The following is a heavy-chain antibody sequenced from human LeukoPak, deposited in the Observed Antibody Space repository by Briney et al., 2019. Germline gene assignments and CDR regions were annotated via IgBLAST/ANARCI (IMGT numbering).Heavy chain of an antibody. CDR1: GYSFTSYW. CDR3: ARRGTYYDSGGYPFDY. CDR2: IYPGDSDT. D-gene: IGHD3-22*01. J-gene: IGHJ4*02. V-gene: IGHV5-51*01. Sequence: GESLKISCKGSGYSFTSYWIGWVRQMPGKGLEWMGIIYPGDSDTRYSPSFQGQVTISADKSISTAYLQWSSLKASDTAMYYCARRGTYYDSGGYPFDYWGQGTLVTVSS.